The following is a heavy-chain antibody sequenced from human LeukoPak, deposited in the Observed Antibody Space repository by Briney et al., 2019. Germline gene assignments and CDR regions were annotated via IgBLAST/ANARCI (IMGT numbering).Heavy chain of an antibody. Sequence: PGGSLRLSCAASGFTFSSYWMHWVRQAPGKGLVWVSRINSDGSSTIYADSVKGRFTISRDNAKNSLYLQMNSLRAEDTAVYYCASGWGPMVVSYWGQGTLVTVSS. V-gene: IGHV3-74*01. CDR3: ASGWGPMVVSY. CDR1: GFTFSSYW. CDR2: INSDGSST. D-gene: IGHD2-8*02. J-gene: IGHJ4*02.